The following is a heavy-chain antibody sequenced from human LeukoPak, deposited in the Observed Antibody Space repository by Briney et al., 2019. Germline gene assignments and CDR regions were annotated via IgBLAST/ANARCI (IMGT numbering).Heavy chain of an antibody. J-gene: IGHJ3*02. V-gene: IGHV4-59*01. Sequence: PSETLSLTCTVSGGSISSYYWSWVRQPPGKGLEWVGYIYYSGSTNYNPSLKSRVTISVDTSKNQFSLKLSSVLAARTGVYLRARSLGLLPTAAIEIWGARTTVSVSS. CDR1: GGSISSYY. CDR2: IYYSGST. CDR3: ARSLGLLPTAAIEI. D-gene: IGHD3-16*01.